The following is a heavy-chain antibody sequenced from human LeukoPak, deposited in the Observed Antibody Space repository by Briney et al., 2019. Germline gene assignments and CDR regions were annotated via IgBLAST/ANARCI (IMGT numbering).Heavy chain of an antibody. CDR2: INHSGST. V-gene: IGHV4-34*01. D-gene: IGHD5-18*01. Sequence: KSSETLSLTCAVYGGSFSGYYWSWIRQPPGKGLEWIGEINHSGSTNYNPSLKSRVTISVDTSKNQFSLKLSSVTAADTAVYYCARTNYGYLNYWGQGTLVTVSS. CDR3: ARTNYGYLNY. J-gene: IGHJ4*02. CDR1: GGSFSGYY.